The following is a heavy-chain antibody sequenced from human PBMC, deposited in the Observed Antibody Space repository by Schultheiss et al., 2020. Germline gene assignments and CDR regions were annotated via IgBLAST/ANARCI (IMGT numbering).Heavy chain of an antibody. J-gene: IGHJ4*02. V-gene: IGHV3-48*01. CDR2: ISSSSSTI. CDR1: GFTFSSYS. Sequence: GGSLRLSCAASGFTFSSYSMNWVRQAPGKGLEWVSYISSSSSTIYYADSVKGRFTISRDNAKNSLYLQMNSLRAEDTAVYYCARDLNWNQADYWGQGTLVTVSS. D-gene: IGHD1-20*01. CDR3: ARDLNWNQADY.